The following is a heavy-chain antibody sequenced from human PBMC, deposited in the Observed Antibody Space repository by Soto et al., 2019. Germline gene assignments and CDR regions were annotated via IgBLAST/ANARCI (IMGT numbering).Heavy chain of an antibody. Sequence: SLRLSCAASGFTFSSYAMHWVRQAPGKGLEWVAVMSYDGSSKYYADSVKGRFTISRDNSKNTLYLQMNSLRADDSAVYYCARGPSSTRFFPYFYSGLDVWGQGTTVTVSS. CDR2: MSYDGSSK. CDR3: ARGPSSTRFFPYFYSGLDV. CDR1: GFTFSSYA. V-gene: IGHV3-30-3*01. D-gene: IGHD6-13*01. J-gene: IGHJ6*02.